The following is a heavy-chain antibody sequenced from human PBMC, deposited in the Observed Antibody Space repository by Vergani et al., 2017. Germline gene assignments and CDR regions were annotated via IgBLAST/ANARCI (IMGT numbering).Heavy chain of an antibody. J-gene: IGHJ4*02. V-gene: IGHV3-30-3*01. CDR1: GFMFSNYW. D-gene: IGHD4-17*01. CDR3: ARGASGDYVSSFDY. Sequence: VQLVESGGGLVQPGGSLRLSCAASGFMFSNYWMNWVRQAPGKGLEWVAVISYDGSNKYYADSVKGRFTISRDNSKNTLYLQMNSLRAEDTAVYYCARGASGDYVSSFDYWGQGTLVTVSS. CDR2: ISYDGSNK.